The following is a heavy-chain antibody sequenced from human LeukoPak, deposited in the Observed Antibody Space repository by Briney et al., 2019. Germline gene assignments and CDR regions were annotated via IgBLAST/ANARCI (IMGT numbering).Heavy chain of an antibody. D-gene: IGHD3-22*01. J-gene: IGHJ4*02. CDR2: ISSSSSTI. CDR1: GFTFSSDS. V-gene: IGHV3-48*02. Sequence: VGSLRLSCAASGFTFSSDSMNWVRQAPGKGLEWGSYISSSSSTIYYADSVKGRFPISRENAKNSLYLQMNSLRDEDTAVYYCARSFGYYYHSSGQFDYWGQGTLVTVSS. CDR3: ARSFGYYYHSSGQFDY.